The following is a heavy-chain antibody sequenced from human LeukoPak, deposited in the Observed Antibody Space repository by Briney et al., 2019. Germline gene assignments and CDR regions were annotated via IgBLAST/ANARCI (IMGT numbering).Heavy chain of an antibody. CDR2: IYDSGST. D-gene: IGHD4-23*01. CDR3: AGHGGNSF. Sequence: PGGSLRLSCVASGFTFSSFWMSWVRQAPGKGLECVSNIYDSGSTYYADSVKGRVSISRDNAKNTVYLQMNGLRVEDTAVYYCAGHGGNSFWGQGTLVTVSS. J-gene: IGHJ4*02. V-gene: IGHV3-66*04. CDR1: GFTFSSFW.